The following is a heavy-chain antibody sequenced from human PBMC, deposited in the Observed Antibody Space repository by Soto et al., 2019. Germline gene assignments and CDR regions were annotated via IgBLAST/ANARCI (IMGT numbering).Heavy chain of an antibody. CDR3: ARDRDTYGHGFFDY. J-gene: IGHJ4*02. D-gene: IGHD5-18*01. CDR2: ISTTSSHT. CDR1: GFTFSSYA. Sequence: PGGSLRLSCAASGFTFSSYAMHWVRQAPGKGLEWISYISTTSSHTNYADSVKGRFTVSRDNANNSLYLEMNNLRGDDTAVYFCARDRDTYGHGFFDYWGRGAPVTVS. V-gene: IGHV3-21*05.